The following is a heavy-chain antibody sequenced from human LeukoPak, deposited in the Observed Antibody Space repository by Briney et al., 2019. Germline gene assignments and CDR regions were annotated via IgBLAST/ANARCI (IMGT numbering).Heavy chain of an antibody. CDR1: GFTVSSNS. D-gene: IGHD6-6*01. V-gene: IGHV3-21*01. J-gene: IGHJ4*02. CDR3: AREGPLMQQLVLRPFDY. Sequence: PGGSLRLSCTVSGFTVSSNSMSWVRQAPGKGLEWVSSISSSGTYIYYADSVKGRFTISRDNARNSLYLQMNSLRVEDTAVYYCAREGPLMQQLVLRPFDYWGQGTLVTVSS. CDR2: ISSSGTYI.